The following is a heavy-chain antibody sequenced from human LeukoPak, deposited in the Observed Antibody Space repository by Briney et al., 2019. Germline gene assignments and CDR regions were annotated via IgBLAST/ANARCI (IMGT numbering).Heavy chain of an antibody. D-gene: IGHD6-19*01. J-gene: IGHJ4*02. CDR3: AIPRLISGWYPFDY. Sequence: SETLSLTCTVSGDSISSSNYYWGWIRQPPGKGLEWIGNIYYGGTTYYNPSLYSRVTMSVDTSNNQFSLDLSSVTAADTAVYFCAIPRLISGWYPFDYWGQGILVTVSS. CDR2: IYYGGTT. CDR1: GDSISSSNYY. V-gene: IGHV4-39*01.